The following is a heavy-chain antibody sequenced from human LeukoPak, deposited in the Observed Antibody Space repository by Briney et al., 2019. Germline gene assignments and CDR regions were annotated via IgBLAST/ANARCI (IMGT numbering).Heavy chain of an antibody. CDR2: IRYDGSNK. V-gene: IGHV3-30*02. Sequence: PGGSLRLSCAASGFTFSSYGMHWVRQAPGQGLEWVAFIRYDGSNKYYADSVKGRFTISRDNSKNTLYLQMNSLRAEDTAVYYCAKDWWYSGYDENDAFDIWGQGTMVTVSS. CDR1: GFTFSSYG. CDR3: AKDWWYSGYDENDAFDI. D-gene: IGHD5-12*01. J-gene: IGHJ3*02.